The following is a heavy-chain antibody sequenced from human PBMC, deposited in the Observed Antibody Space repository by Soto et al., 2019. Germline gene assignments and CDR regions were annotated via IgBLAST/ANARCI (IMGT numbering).Heavy chain of an antibody. D-gene: IGHD2-15*01. CDR1: GGTFSSYA. V-gene: IGHV1-69*13. J-gene: IGHJ2*01. CDR2: IIPIFGTA. Sequence: SVKVSCKASGGTFSSYAISWVRQAPGQGLEWMGGIIPIFGTANYAQKFQGRVTITADESTSTAYMELSSLRSEDTAVYYCARVPDCSGGSCYFWYFDLWGRGTLVTVSS. CDR3: ARVPDCSGGSCYFWYFDL.